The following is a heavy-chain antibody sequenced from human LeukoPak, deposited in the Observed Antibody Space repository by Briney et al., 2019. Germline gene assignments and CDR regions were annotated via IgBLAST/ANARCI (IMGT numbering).Heavy chain of an antibody. Sequence: GSIYYSGSTYYNPSLKSRVTISVDTSKNQFSLKLSSVTAADTAVYYCARGIAAAAPGPPDYWGQGTLVTVSS. V-gene: IGHV4-39*07. D-gene: IGHD6-13*01. CDR2: IYYSGST. CDR3: ARGIAAAAPGPPDY. J-gene: IGHJ4*02.